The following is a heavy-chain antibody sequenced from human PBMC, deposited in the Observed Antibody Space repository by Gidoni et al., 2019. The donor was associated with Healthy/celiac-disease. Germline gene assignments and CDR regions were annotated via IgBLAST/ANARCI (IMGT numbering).Heavy chain of an antibody. CDR1: GFTFSSSA. CDR2: ISGSGGST. V-gene: IGHV3-23*01. D-gene: IGHD1-26*01. J-gene: IGHJ4*02. Sequence: EVQLLESGGGLVQPGGSLRLSCAASGFTFSSSAMGWVRQAPGKGLVWVSAISGSGGSTYYADSVKGRFTISRDNSKNTLYLQMNSLRAEDTAVYYCAKDREGWDPGYWGQGTLVTVSS. CDR3: AKDREGWDPGY.